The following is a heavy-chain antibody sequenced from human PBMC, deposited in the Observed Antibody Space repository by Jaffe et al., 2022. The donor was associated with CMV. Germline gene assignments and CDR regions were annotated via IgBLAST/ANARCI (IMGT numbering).Heavy chain of an antibody. J-gene: IGHJ3*02. D-gene: IGHD5-18*01. CDR1: GGSFSGYY. CDR3: ARGGYSYDPNDAFDI. CDR2: INHSGST. V-gene: IGHV4-34*01. Sequence: QVQLQQWGAGLLKPSETLSLTCAVYGGSFSGYYWSWIRQPPGKGLEWIGEINHSGSTNYNPSLKSRVTISVDTSKNQFSLKLSSVTAADTAVYYCARGGYSYDPNDAFDIWGQGTMVTVSS.